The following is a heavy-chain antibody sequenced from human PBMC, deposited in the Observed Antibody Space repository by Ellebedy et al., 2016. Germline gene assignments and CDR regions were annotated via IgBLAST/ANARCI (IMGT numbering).Heavy chain of an antibody. J-gene: IGHJ3*02. D-gene: IGHD1-26*01. CDR2: IYTSGST. CDR3: ARTSYSGSPDAFDI. CDR1: GGSISSYY. V-gene: IGHV4-4*07. Sequence: SETLSLTXTVSGGSISSYYWSWIRQPAGKGLEWIGRIYTSGSTNYNPSLKSRVTMSVDTSKNQFSLKLSSVTAADTAVYYCARTSYSGSPDAFDIWGQGTMVTVSS.